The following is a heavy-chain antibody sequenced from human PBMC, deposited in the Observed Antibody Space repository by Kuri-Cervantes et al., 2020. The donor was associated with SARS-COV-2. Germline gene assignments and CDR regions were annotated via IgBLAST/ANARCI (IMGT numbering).Heavy chain of an antibody. J-gene: IGHJ6*03. CDR2: INPNSGGT. CDR3: ARTLYVDTAMGAYYYYMDV. CDR1: GYTFTGYY. Sequence: ASVKVSCKASGYTFTGYYMHWVRQAPGQGLEWMGWINPNSGGTNYAQKFQGRVTITADESTSTAYMELSSLRSEDTAVYYCARTLYVDTAMGAYYYYMDVWGKGTTVTVSS. D-gene: IGHD5-18*01. V-gene: IGHV1-2*02.